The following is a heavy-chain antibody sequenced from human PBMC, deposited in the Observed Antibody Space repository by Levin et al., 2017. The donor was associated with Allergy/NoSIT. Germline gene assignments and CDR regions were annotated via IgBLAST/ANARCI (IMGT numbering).Heavy chain of an antibody. Sequence: GESLKISCKGFEYSFTSYWIGWVRQMPGKGLEWMAIIQPGDSDTRFSPSFQGHVTISADKSISTAYLQWSSLKASDSAMYYCVRHRSDSGSSPIDYWGQGTLVTVSS. V-gene: IGHV5-51*01. J-gene: IGHJ4*02. CDR2: IQPGDSDT. CDR3: VRHRSDSGSSPIDY. D-gene: IGHD1-26*01. CDR1: EYSFTSYW.